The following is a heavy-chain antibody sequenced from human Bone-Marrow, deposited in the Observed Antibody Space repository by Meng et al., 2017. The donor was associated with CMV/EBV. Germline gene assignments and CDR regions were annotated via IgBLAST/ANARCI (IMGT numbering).Heavy chain of an antibody. V-gene: IGHV3-66*01. CDR2: IYSGGST. CDR3: ARGLRTGLNWFDP. Sequence: GGSLRLSCAASGFTVSSNYMSWVRQAPGKGLEWVSVIYSGGSTYYADSVKGRFTISRDNAKNSLYLQMNSLRAEDTAVYYCARGLRTGLNWFDPWGQGTLVTVSS. CDR1: GFTVSSNY. J-gene: IGHJ5*02. D-gene: IGHD3/OR15-3a*01.